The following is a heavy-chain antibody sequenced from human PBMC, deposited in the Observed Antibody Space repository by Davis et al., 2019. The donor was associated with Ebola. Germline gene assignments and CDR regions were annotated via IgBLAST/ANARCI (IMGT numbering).Heavy chain of an antibody. Sequence: PSETLSLTCTVSGGSISSYYWSWIRQPPGKGLEWIGYIYYSGSTNYNPSLKSRVTISVDTSKNQFSLKLSSVTAADTAVYYCARHLGGSYSDYYYYMDVWGKGTTVTVSS. CDR3: ARHLGGSYSDYYYYMDV. V-gene: IGHV4-59*08. CDR1: GGSISSYY. CDR2: IYYSGST. D-gene: IGHD1-26*01. J-gene: IGHJ6*03.